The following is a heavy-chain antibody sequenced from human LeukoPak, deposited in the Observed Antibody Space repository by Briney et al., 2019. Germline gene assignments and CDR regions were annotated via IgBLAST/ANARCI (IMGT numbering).Heavy chain of an antibody. V-gene: IGHV3-7*01. Sequence: GGSLRLSCAASGFTFINYWMSWVRQAPGKGLEWVANIKQDGSEKYYVDSVKDRFTISRDNAKNSLYLQMNSLRAEDAAVYYCTRENWYIDYWGQGDLVTVSS. CDR2: IKQDGSEK. CDR3: TRENWYIDY. J-gene: IGHJ4*02. CDR1: GFTFINYW.